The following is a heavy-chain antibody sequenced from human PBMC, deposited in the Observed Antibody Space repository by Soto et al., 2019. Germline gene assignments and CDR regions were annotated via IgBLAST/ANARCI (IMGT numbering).Heavy chain of an antibody. J-gene: IGHJ4*02. D-gene: IGHD3-22*01. V-gene: IGHV3-21*01. CDR1: GFTFSSYS. Sequence: GGSLRLSCAASGFTFSSYSMNWVRQAPGKGLEWVSSISSSSYYYYADSVKGRFTVSRANAKNSLYLQMNSLRAEDPAVYYCAKSMRGPPWDYFDSWGKGTLVTVSS. CDR2: ISSSSYY. CDR3: AKSMRGPPWDYFDS.